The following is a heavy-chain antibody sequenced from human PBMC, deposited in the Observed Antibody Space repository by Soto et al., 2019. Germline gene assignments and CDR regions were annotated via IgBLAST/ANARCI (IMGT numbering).Heavy chain of an antibody. J-gene: IGHJ6*02. CDR1: GDSVSSNSAA. CDR3: ARDINYGGSIAATYGMDV. Sequence: HTLSLTCAISGDSVSSNSAAWNWIRQSPSRGLEWLGRTYYRSKWYNDYAVSVKSRITINPDTSKNQFSLQLNSVTPEDTAVYYCARDINYGGSIAATYGMDVWGQGTTVTVTS. D-gene: IGHD6-6*01. CDR2: TYYRSKWYN. V-gene: IGHV6-1*01.